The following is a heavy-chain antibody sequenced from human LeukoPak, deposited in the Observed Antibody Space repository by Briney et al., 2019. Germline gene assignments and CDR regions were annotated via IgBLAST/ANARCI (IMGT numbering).Heavy chain of an antibody. Sequence: SETLSLTCIVSGGSISTHYWNWIRQPPGKGLEWIGYVYYSGSTNYNPSLKSRVTISVDTSKNQFSLKLSSVTAADTAVYYCARVSSSIAARTFDYWGQGILVTVSS. CDR1: GGSISTHY. V-gene: IGHV4-59*11. CDR3: ARVSSSIAARTFDY. D-gene: IGHD6-6*01. J-gene: IGHJ4*02. CDR2: VYYSGST.